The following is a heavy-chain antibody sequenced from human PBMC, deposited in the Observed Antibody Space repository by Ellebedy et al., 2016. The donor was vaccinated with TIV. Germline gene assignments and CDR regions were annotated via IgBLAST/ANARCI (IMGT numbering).Heavy chain of an antibody. V-gene: IGHV4-59*01. CDR2: MYGSGSGST. J-gene: IGHJ6*02. Sequence: MPSETLSLTCAVSGDSISSSYWSWIRQPPGKGLEWIGYMYGSGSGSTNYNPSLKSRVTISVDTSKNQLSLKLSSVTAADTAVYYCARVDGSGSYHYTMDVWGQGTTVTVSS. CDR3: ARVDGSGSYHYTMDV. D-gene: IGHD3-22*01. CDR1: GDSISSSY.